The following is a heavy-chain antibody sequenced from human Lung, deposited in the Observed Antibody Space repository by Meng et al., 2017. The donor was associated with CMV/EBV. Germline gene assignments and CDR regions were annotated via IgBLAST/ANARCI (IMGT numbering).Heavy chain of an antibody. J-gene: IGHJ4*02. CDR3: ASTTPYCSSTSCYTYFDY. Sequence: SXXISXKASGGTFSSYAISWVRQAPGQGLEWMGGIIPIFGTANYAQKFQGRDTITTEESTSTAYMELSSLRSEDTAVYYCASTTPYCSSTSCYTYFDYWXQGTXVTVSS. V-gene: IGHV1-69*05. CDR2: IIPIFGTA. D-gene: IGHD2-2*02. CDR1: GGTFSSYA.